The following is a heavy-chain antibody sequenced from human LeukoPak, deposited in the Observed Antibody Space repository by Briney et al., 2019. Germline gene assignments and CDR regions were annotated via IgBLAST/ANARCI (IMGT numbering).Heavy chain of an antibody. V-gene: IGHV3-23*01. Sequence: GGSLRLSCAASGFTFSSYAMSWVRQAPGKGLEWVSAISGSGGSTYYADSVKGRFTISRDNSKNTLYLQMNSLRAEDTAVYYCAKVPRGSSGWYADYWGQGTLVTVSS. CDR3: AKVPRGSSGWYADY. CDR1: GFTFSSYA. J-gene: IGHJ4*02. CDR2: ISGSGGST. D-gene: IGHD6-19*01.